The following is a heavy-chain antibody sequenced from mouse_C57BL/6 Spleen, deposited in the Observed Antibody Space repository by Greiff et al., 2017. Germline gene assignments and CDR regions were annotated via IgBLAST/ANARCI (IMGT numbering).Heavy chain of an antibody. D-gene: IGHD3-2*02. Sequence: QVQLQQPGAELVKPGASVKMSCKASGYTFTSYWITWVKQRPGQGLGWIGDIYPGSGSTNYNEKFKSKATLTVDASSSTAYMQLSSLTSEDSAVYYCAREVGVSGSLDYWGQGTTLTVSS. J-gene: IGHJ2*01. CDR1: GYTFTSYW. CDR3: AREVGVSGSLDY. V-gene: IGHV1-55*01. CDR2: IYPGSGST.